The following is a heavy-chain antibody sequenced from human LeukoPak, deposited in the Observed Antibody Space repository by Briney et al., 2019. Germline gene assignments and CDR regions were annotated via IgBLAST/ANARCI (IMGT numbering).Heavy chain of an antibody. CDR1: GIAFSNSI. Sequence: GGSLRLSCVASGIAFSNSIMHWVRQAPGKGLEWVSAMSYDGFSKYYADSMKGRLTISRDDSKNTVYLQMKSLRPEDTAVYYCAREGHTSGYCGTFDVWGQGTTVAVS. CDR3: AREGHTSGYCGTFDV. V-gene: IGHV3-30*04. D-gene: IGHD3-22*01. CDR2: MSYDGFSK. J-gene: IGHJ3*01.